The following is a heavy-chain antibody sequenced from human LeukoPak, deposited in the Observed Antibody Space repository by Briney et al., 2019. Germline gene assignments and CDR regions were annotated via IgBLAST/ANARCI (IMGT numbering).Heavy chain of an antibody. Sequence: PSETLSLTCTVSGASISSYYWTWTRQPPGKGLECIGYFHYSGCTNYNPSLKSRVTISVDTSKKQFSLRLTSVSAADTAVYYCARLGLPNAFDIWGQGTMVTVSS. CDR2: FHYSGCT. V-gene: IGHV4-59*08. CDR3: ARLGLPNAFDI. CDR1: GASISSYY. D-gene: IGHD2-15*01. J-gene: IGHJ3*02.